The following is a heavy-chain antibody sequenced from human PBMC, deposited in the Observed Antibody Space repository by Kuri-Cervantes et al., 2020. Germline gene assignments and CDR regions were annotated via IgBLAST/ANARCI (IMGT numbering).Heavy chain of an antibody. J-gene: IGHJ4*02. CDR1: GFTFDDYA. D-gene: IGHD6-19*01. CDR2: LSWNSGGI. CDR3: AKGDTVVGTLIYY. Sequence: GGSLRLSCAASGFTFDDYAMHWVRQAPGKGLEWVSGLSWNSGGIGYADSVKGRFTISRDNAKNALYLQMNSLRAEDTAFYYCAKGDTVVGTLIYYWGQGTLVTVSS. V-gene: IGHV3-9*01.